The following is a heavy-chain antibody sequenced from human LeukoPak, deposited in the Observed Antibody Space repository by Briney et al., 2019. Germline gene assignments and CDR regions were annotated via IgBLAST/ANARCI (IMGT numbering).Heavy chain of an antibody. Sequence: SETLSLTCAVSGGSISSSNWWSWVRQPPGKGLEWIGEVYHGGSTNFNPSLKSRVTISVDRSKNQFSLRLSSVTAADTTVYYCARGEEHGSGTVQFDYWGQGTLVTVSS. CDR1: GGSISSSNW. CDR2: VYHGGST. J-gene: IGHJ4*02. CDR3: ARGEEHGSGTVQFDY. V-gene: IGHV4-4*02. D-gene: IGHD3-10*01.